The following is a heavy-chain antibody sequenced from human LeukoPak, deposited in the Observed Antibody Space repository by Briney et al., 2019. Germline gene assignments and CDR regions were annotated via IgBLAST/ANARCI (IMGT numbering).Heavy chain of an antibody. V-gene: IGHV3-30-3*01. J-gene: IGHJ4*02. CDR3: ARDIADYGDLYFDY. CDR1: GFTFSSYA. CDR2: ISYDGSNK. D-gene: IGHD4-17*01. Sequence: GGSLRLSCAASGFTFSSYAMHWVRQAPGKGLEWVAVISYDGSNKYYADSVKGRFTISRDNSKNTLYLQMNSLRAEDTAVYYCARDIADYGDLYFDYWGQGTLVTVSS.